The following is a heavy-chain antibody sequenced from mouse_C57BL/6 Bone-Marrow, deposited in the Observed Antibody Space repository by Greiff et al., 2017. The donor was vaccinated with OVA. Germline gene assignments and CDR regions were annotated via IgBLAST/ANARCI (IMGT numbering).Heavy chain of an antibody. CDR3: ARDVYSTFDY. D-gene: IGHD2-5*01. CDR1: GFTFSSYA. Sequence: EVKLVESGGGLVKPGGSLKLSCAASGFTFSSYAMSWVRQTPEKRLEWVATISDGGSYTYYPDNVKGRFTISRDNAKNNLYLQMSHLKSEDTAMDYCARDVYSTFDYWGQGTTLTVSA. J-gene: IGHJ2*01. CDR2: ISDGGSYT. V-gene: IGHV5-4*01.